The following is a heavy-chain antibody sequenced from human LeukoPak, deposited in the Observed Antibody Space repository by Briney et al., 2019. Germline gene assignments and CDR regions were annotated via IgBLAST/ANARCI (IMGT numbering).Heavy chain of an antibody. CDR2: ISSSSSYI. CDR3: ARDPWTYDYVWGSYPIYYYYGMDV. Sequence: PGGSLRLSCAASGFTFSSYSMTWVRQAPGKGLEWVSSISSSSSYIYYADSVKGRFTISRDNAKNSLYLQMNSLRAEDTAVYYCARDPWTYDYVWGSYPIYYYYGMDVWGQGTTVTVSS. D-gene: IGHD3-16*02. CDR1: GFTFSSYS. J-gene: IGHJ6*02. V-gene: IGHV3-21*01.